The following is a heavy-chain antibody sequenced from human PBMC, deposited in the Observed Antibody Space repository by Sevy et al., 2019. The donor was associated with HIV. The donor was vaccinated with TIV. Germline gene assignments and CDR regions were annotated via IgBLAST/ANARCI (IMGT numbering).Heavy chain of an antibody. Sequence: GGYLRLSCAASGFTSNNFWLHWVRQAPGKGLVWVSRINSDGESTGYADFVKGRFTISRDNAKNTAYLQMNSLRADDTAIYYCARGTRGVVDSWGQGTLVIVSS. CDR2: INSDGEST. V-gene: IGHV3-74*01. J-gene: IGHJ4*02. D-gene: IGHD3-10*01. CDR3: ARGTRGVVDS. CDR1: GFTSNNFW.